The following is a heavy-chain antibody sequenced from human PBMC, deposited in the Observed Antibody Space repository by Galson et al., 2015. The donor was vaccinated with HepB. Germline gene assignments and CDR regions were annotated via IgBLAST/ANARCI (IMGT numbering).Heavy chain of an antibody. V-gene: IGHV3-66*02. CDR3: ARDGSSGWKDNY. Sequence: SLRLSCAASGFTVSNNYMTWVRQAPGKGLEWVSVIYSAGDTFYSDSVKGRFTISRDNSENALYLQMNSLRTEDTAVYYCARDGSSGWKDNYWGQGTLVTVSS. D-gene: IGHD6-19*01. CDR2: IYSAGDT. J-gene: IGHJ4*02. CDR1: GFTVSNNY.